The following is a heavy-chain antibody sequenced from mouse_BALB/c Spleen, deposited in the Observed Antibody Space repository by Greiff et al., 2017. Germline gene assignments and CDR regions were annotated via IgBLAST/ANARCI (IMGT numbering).Heavy chain of an antibody. CDR1: GFTFTDYY. V-gene: IGHV7-3*02. CDR2: IRNKANGYTT. Sequence: EVKVEESGGGLVQPGGSLRLSCATSGFTFTDYYMSWVRQPPGKALEWLGFIRNKANGYTTEYSASVKGRFTISRDNSQSILYLQMNTLRAEDSATYYCARDFAYWGQGTLVTVSA. CDR3: ARDFAY. J-gene: IGHJ3*01.